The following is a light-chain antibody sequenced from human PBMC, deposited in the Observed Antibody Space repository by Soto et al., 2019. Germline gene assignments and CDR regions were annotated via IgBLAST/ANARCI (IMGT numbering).Light chain of an antibody. CDR2: EVS. CDR3: SSYAGSNNYV. Sequence: QSVLTQPPSASGSPGQSVTISCTGTSSDVGGYNYVSWYQQHPGKAPKLMIYEVSKRPSGVPDRFSGSKSGNTASVTVSGLQAEDEADYYCSSYAGSNNYVFGTGTKLTVL. V-gene: IGLV2-8*01. J-gene: IGLJ1*01. CDR1: SSDVGGYNY.